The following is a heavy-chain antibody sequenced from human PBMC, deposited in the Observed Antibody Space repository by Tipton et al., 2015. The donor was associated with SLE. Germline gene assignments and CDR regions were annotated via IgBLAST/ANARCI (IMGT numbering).Heavy chain of an antibody. Sequence: SLRLSCAASGFIFDEFTLHWVRQSPARGLEWVSLISWDGGSTYYADSVKGRFTISRDNSKNSLYLQMNSLRTEDTALYYCAKEGDGYNFGYWGQGTLVTVSS. V-gene: IGHV3-43*01. J-gene: IGHJ4*02. CDR2: ISWDGGST. D-gene: IGHD5-24*01. CDR3: AKEGDGYNFGY. CDR1: GFIFDEFT.